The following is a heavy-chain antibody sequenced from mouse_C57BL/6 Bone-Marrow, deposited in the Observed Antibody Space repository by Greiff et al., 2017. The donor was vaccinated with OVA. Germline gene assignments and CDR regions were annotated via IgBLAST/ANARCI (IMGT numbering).Heavy chain of an antibody. CDR2: IYPGNSDT. J-gene: IGHJ4*01. D-gene: IGHD2-5*01. Sequence: VQLQQSGTVLARPGASVKMSCKTSGYTFTSYWMHWVKQRPGQCLEWIGAIYPGNSDTSYNQKFKGKAKLTAVTSASTAYMELSSLTNEDSAVYYCTRSGYSNYYYAMDYWGQGTSVTVSS. V-gene: IGHV1-5*01. CDR1: GYTFTSYW. CDR3: TRSGYSNYYYAMDY.